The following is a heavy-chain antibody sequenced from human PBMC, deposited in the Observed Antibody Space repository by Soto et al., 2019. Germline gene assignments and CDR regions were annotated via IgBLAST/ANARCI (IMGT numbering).Heavy chain of an antibody. CDR1: GFTFSSYG. CDR2: IWYDGSNK. V-gene: IGHV3-33*01. Sequence: PGGSLRLSCAASGFTFSSYGMHWVRQAPGKGLEWVAVIWYDGSNKYYADSVKGRFTISSDNSKNTLYLQMNSLRAEDTAVYYSARDPLGFWSGYSGGYGMDVWGQGTTVTVSS. J-gene: IGHJ6*02. CDR3: ARDPLGFWSGYSGGYGMDV. D-gene: IGHD3-3*01.